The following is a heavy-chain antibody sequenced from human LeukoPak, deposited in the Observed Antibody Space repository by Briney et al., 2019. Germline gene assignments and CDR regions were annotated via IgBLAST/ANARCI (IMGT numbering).Heavy chain of an antibody. CDR2: ISSSGSAI. D-gene: IGHD4-17*01. Sequence: GGSLRLSCAASGFTFSDSYMSWIRQAPGKGLEWVSYISSSGSAIYYADSVKGRFTISRDNAKNSLYLQMDSLRAEDTAVYYCARDGDYGLLDYWGQGTLVTVSS. V-gene: IGHV3-11*04. J-gene: IGHJ4*02. CDR1: GFTFSDSY. CDR3: ARDGDYGLLDY.